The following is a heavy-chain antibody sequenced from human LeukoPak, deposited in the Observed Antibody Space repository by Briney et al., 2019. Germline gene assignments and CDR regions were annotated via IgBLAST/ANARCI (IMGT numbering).Heavy chain of an antibody. J-gene: IGHJ4*02. CDR2: ISASGGST. CDR3: AKAQAQAWVVTGPFDY. D-gene: IGHD2-21*02. CDR1: GFTFSDYA. V-gene: IGHV3-23*01. Sequence: GGSLSLSCAASGFTFSDYAMSWVRQAPGKGLDWVSTISASGGSTYYADSVKGRFTVSRDNPKSTLYLQMNSLRVEDTAVYYCAKAQAQAWVVTGPFDYWGQGTLVTVSS.